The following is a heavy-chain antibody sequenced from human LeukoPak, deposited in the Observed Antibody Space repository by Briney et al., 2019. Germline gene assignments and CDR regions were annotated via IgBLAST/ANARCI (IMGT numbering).Heavy chain of an antibody. V-gene: IGHV1-46*01. CDR2: INPSGGST. J-gene: IGHJ4*02. CDR3: ARVYCSGGSCYSSRGNFDY. D-gene: IGHD2-15*01. Sequence: ASVKVSCKTSGYSFTSYNLHWVRQAPGQGLEGMGIINPSGGSTRYAQNFQGRVNMTRDMSTSTVYMELSSLRSEDTAVYYCARVYCSGGSCYSSRGNFDYWGQGTLVTVSS. CDR1: GYSFTSYN.